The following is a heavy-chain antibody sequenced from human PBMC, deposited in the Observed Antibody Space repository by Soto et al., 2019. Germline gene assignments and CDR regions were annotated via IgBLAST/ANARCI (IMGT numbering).Heavy chain of an antibody. D-gene: IGHD3-16*01. CDR1: GGSISSGDYY. Sequence: PSETLSLTCTVSGGSISSGDYYWSWIRQPPGKGLEWIGYIYYSGSTYYNPSLKSRVTISVDTSKNQFSLKLSSVTAADTAVYYCARGDLGAATAFNWFDPWGQGTLVTVSS. V-gene: IGHV4-30-4*01. CDR2: IYYSGST. CDR3: ARGDLGAATAFNWFDP. J-gene: IGHJ5*02.